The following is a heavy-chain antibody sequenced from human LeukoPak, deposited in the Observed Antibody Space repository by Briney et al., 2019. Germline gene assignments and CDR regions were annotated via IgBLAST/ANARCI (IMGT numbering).Heavy chain of an antibody. CDR1: GLTFDDYA. CDR3: AKAPGGYGSYYFDY. D-gene: IGHD2-15*01. J-gene: IGHJ4*02. CDR2: ISGDGGST. V-gene: IGHV3-43*02. Sequence: GGSLRLSCAASGLTFDDYAMHWVRQAPGKGLEWVSLISGDGGSTYYADSVKGRFTISRDNSKNSLYLQMNSLRTEDTALYYCAKAPGGYGSYYFDYWGQGTLVTVSS.